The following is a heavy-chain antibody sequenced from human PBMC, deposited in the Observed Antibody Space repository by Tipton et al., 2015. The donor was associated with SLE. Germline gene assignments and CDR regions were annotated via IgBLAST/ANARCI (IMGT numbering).Heavy chain of an antibody. CDR2: IYYSGST. J-gene: IGHJ4*02. V-gene: IGHV4-61*05. CDR3: AYSSGWLVEY. CDR1: GGSISSSSYY. D-gene: IGHD6-19*01. Sequence: TLSLTCTVSGGSISSSSYYWGWIRQPPGKGLEWIGYIYYSGSTNYNPSLKSRVTISVDTSKNQFSLKLSSVTAADTAVYYCAYSSGWLVEYWGQGTLVTVSS.